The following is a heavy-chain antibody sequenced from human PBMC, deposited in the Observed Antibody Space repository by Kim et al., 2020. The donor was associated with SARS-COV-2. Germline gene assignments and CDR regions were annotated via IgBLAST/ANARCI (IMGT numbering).Heavy chain of an antibody. Sequence: GESLKISCKGSGYSFTSYWIGWVRQMPGKGLEWMGIIYPGDSDTRYSPSFQVQVTISADKSISTAYLQWSSLKASDTAMYYCARPVTMVRGVIPPGAFDIWGQGTMVTVSS. CDR1: GYSFTSYW. CDR3: ARPVTMVRGVIPPGAFDI. V-gene: IGHV5-51*01. J-gene: IGHJ3*02. D-gene: IGHD3-10*01. CDR2: IYPGDSDT.